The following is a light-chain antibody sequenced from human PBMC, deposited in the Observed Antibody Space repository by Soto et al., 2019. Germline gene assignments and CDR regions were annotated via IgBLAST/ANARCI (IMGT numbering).Light chain of an antibody. J-gene: IGKJ5*01. V-gene: IGKV3-15*01. CDR3: QQYNNWPPIT. CDR1: QDIRSS. Sequence: EIVIPQSTATLSVSQGERFTLSLRASQDIRSSLAWYQQKPGQAPRLLIYGASIRATGVPATFSGIGSGTEFTLSISSLQSEDFAVYYCQQYNNWPPITLGQGTRLEIK. CDR2: GAS.